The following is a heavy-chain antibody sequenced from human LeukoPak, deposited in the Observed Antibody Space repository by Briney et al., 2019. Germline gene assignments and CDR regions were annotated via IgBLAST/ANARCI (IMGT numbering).Heavy chain of an antibody. CDR1: GGSISSYY. V-gene: IGHV4-59*01. CDR3: ARGYYYQNYYFDY. Sequence: SETLSLTCTVSGGSISSYYWSWIRQPPGKGLEWIGDIYYSGSTNYNPSLRNRVTISVDTSKNQFSLKLTSVTAADTAVYYCARGYYYQNYYFDYWGQGTLVTVSS. D-gene: IGHD5-12*01. CDR2: IYYSGST. J-gene: IGHJ4*02.